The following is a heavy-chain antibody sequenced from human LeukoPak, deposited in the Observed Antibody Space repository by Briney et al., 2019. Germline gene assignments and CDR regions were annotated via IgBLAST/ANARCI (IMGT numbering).Heavy chain of an antibody. D-gene: IGHD6-13*01. CDR3: AGFSSSWSNNY. J-gene: IGHJ4*02. CDR2: ISSNGGST. Sequence: PGGSLRLSCAASGFTFSSYAMHWVRQAPGKGLEYVSAISSNGGSTYYANSVKGRFTISRDNSKNTLYLQMNTLRAEDTAVYYCAGFSSSWSNNYWGQGTLVTVSS. V-gene: IGHV3-64*01. CDR1: GFTFSSYA.